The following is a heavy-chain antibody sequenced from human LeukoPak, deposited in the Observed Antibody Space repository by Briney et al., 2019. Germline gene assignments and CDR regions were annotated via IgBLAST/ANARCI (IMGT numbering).Heavy chain of an antibody. D-gene: IGHD4-23*01. CDR2: INHSGST. CDR3: ARGRGAVVDY. CDR1: GGSFSGYY. Sequence: PSETLSLTCAVYGGSFSGYYWSWIRQPPGKGLEWIGEINHSGSTNYNPSLKSRATISVDTSKNQFSLKLSSVTAADTAVYYCARGRGAVVDYWGQGTLVTVSS. V-gene: IGHV4-34*01. J-gene: IGHJ4*02.